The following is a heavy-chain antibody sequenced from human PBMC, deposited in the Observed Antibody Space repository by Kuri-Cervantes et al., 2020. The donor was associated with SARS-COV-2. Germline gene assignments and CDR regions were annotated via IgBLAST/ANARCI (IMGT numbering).Heavy chain of an antibody. J-gene: IGHJ6*03. CDR3: AQTIPARRRSPGDFYPYYMDV. V-gene: IGHV1-2*04. CDR2: INPNSGGT. CDR1: GYTFTGYY. Sequence: ASVKVSCKASGYTFTGYYMHWVRRAPGQGLEWMGWINPNSGGTNYAQKFQGWVTMTRDTSISTVYMELSRLRSDDTAVYYCAQTIPARRRSPGDFYPYYMDVWGKGTSVTDSS. D-gene: IGHD6-6*01.